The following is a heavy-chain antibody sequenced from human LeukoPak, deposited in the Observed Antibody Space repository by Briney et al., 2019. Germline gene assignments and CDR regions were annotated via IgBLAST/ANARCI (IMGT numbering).Heavy chain of an antibody. CDR2: MTPNNGNR. CDR1: GYSFTSYD. V-gene: IGHV1-8*01. Sequence: ASVKVSCKASGYSFTSYDIRWVRQAPGQGLEWMGWMTPNNGNRGHAQKFQGRVTLTRDTSTGTAYMELSSLTSADTAIYFCAREGGQAAELDNWGQGTQVTVSS. D-gene: IGHD6-25*01. CDR3: AREGGQAAELDN. J-gene: IGHJ4*02.